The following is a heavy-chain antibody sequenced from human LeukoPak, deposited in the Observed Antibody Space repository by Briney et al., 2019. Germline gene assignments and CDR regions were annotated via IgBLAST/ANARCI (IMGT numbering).Heavy chain of an antibody. J-gene: IGHJ4*02. CDR1: GFTFSSYW. D-gene: IGHD6-19*01. CDR3: ATSSGWYPKYFDY. V-gene: IGHV3-74*01. Sequence: PGGSLRLSCAASGFTFSSYWMHWVRQAPGKGLVWVSRINSDGSSTSYADSVKGRFTISRDNSKNTLDLQMNSLRAEDTALYYCATSSGWYPKYFDYWGQGTLVTVSS. CDR2: INSDGSST.